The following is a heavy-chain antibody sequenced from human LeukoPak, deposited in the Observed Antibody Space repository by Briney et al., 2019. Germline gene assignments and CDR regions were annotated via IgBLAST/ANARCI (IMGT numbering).Heavy chain of an antibody. J-gene: IGHJ4*02. CDR2: ISDSGGST. CDR1: GFTFSSYA. V-gene: IGHV3-23*01. D-gene: IGHD3-10*01. Sequence: PGGSLRLSCAASGFTFSSYAMSWVRQASGKGLEWVSTISDSGGSTLYADSVKGRFTISRDNSKNTLYLQMNSLRAGDTAVYYCTSVGFGPYYFDHWGQGTLVAVSS. CDR3: TSVGFGPYYFDH.